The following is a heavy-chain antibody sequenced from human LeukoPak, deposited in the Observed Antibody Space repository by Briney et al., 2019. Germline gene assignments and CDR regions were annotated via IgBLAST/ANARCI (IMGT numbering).Heavy chain of an antibody. D-gene: IGHD2-15*01. CDR3: ARVGSGDAFDI. CDR1: GFTFSSYS. J-gene: IGHJ3*02. V-gene: IGHV3-21*01. CDR2: ISSSSSYI. Sequence: PGGSLRLSCAASGFTFSSYSMNWVRQAPGKGLEWVSSISSSSSYIYYADSVKGRFTISRDNAKNSLYLQMNSLRGEDTAVYYCARVGSGDAFDIWGQGTMVTVSS.